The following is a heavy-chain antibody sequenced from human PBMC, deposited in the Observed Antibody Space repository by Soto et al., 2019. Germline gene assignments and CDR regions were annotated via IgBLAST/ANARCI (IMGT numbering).Heavy chain of an antibody. J-gene: IGHJ3*02. V-gene: IGHV1-69*04. D-gene: IGHD3-10*01. CDR2: IIPILGIA. CDR3: ARDVREEITMVRGPDAFDS. Sequence: GASVKVSCKASGGTFSSYTISWVRQAPGQGLEWMGRIIPILGIANYAQKFQGRVTITADKSTSTAYMELSSLRSEDTAVYYCARDVREEITMVRGPDAFDSWGQGTLVTGSS. CDR1: GGTFSSYT.